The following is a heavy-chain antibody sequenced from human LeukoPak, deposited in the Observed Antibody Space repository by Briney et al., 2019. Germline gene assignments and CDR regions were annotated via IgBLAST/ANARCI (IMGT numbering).Heavy chain of an antibody. D-gene: IGHD3-3*01. Sequence: GGSLRLSCAASGFTFGSYSMNWVRQAPGKGLEWLSSMSSSSSYIYYADSVKGRFTISRDNAKNSLYLQMNSLRAEDTAVYYCASRDFWSGYHRLYFDYWGQGTLVTVSS. CDR2: MSSSSSYI. J-gene: IGHJ4*02. CDR1: GFTFGSYS. V-gene: IGHV3-21*01. CDR3: ASRDFWSGYHRLYFDY.